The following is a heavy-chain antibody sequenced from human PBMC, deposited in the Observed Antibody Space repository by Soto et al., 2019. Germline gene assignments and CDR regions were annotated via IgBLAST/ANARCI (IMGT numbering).Heavy chain of an antibody. V-gene: IGHV1-18*01. Sequence: QVQLVQSGPEVKKPGASVKVSCKTSGYTFTSFGISWVRQAPGQGLEWMGWITTDKGKTNYAQKFQGRGTMTTDTPTSTAYMELRSLRSDDRALYYCAARSPALDYWGKGTLVTVSS. CDR2: ITTDKGKT. CDR1: GYTFTSFG. J-gene: IGHJ4*02. CDR3: AARSPALDY.